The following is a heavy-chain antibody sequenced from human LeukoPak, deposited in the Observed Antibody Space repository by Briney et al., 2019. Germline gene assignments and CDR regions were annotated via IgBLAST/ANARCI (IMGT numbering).Heavy chain of an antibody. CDR3: ASGIAVAGTLGY. CDR1: GYTFTSYY. D-gene: IGHD6-19*01. CDR2: INPSGGST. V-gene: IGHV1-46*01. Sequence: ASVKVSCKASGYTFTSYYMHWVRQAPGQGLEWMGIINPSGGSTSYAQKFQGRVTMTRDTSTSTVYMELSSLGSEDTAVYYCASGIAVAGTLGYWGQGTLVIVSS. J-gene: IGHJ4*02.